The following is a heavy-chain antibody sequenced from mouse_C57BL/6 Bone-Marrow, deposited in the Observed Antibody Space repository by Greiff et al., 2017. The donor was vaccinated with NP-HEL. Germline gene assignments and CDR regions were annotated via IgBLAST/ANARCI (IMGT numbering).Heavy chain of an antibody. Sequence: QVQLKQPGAELVKPGASVKLSCKASGYTFTSYWMQWVKQRPGQGLEWIGEIDPSDSYTNYNQKFKGKATLTVDTSSSTAYMQLSSLTSEDSAVYYCASPLYGSYWYFDVWGTGTTVTVSS. V-gene: IGHV1-50*01. CDR1: GYTFTSYW. CDR3: ASPLYGSYWYFDV. J-gene: IGHJ1*03. CDR2: IDPSDSYT. D-gene: IGHD1-1*01.